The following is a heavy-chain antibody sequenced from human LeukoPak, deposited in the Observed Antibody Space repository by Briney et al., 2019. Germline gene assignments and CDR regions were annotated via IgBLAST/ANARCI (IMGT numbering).Heavy chain of an antibody. V-gene: IGHV3-64*01. D-gene: IGHD6-19*01. J-gene: IGHJ4*02. CDR1: GFTFSSLA. Sequence: GGSLRLSCAASGFTFSSLAIHWVRQAPGKGLEYVSGINSNGGVSYYGNSVRGRFTISRDNSESRLYLQMGSLRAEDTAVYYCARERVRLAVAAPGDYWGQGTLVTVSS. CDR2: INSNGGVS. CDR3: ARERVRLAVAAPGDY.